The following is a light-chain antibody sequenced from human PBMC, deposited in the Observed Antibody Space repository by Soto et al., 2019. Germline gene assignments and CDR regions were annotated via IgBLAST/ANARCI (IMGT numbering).Light chain of an antibody. J-gene: IGKJ1*01. CDR3: QPYYRYPHT. Sequence: AIRMTQSPSSFSASTGDRVTIICRASQGISSDLAWYQQKPGKAPKLLNYAASTLQSGVPSRIRGSGFGTDFPLTSSGLHSEDFATYYCQPYYRYPHTFRQGPNVEIK. CDR1: QGISSD. V-gene: IGKV1-8*01. CDR2: AAS.